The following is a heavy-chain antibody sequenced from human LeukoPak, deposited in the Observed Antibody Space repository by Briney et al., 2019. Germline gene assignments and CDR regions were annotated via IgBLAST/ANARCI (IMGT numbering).Heavy chain of an antibody. CDR1: GFSLSTDGVG. CDR2: IYWHDGK. CDR3: ARRAYGSGSYYSVPFDY. Sequence: SGPTLVKPTQTLTLTCTFSGFSLSTDGVGVGWIRRPPGKALEWLATIYWHDGKRYSPSLQSRLTITKDTSKNQVVLTLTNMDPVDTATYYCARRAYGSGSYYSVPFDYWGQGTLVSVSS. J-gene: IGHJ4*02. V-gene: IGHV2-5*01. D-gene: IGHD3-10*01.